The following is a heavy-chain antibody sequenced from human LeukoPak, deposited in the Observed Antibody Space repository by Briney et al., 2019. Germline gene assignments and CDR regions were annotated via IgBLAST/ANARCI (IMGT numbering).Heavy chain of an antibody. D-gene: IGHD6-13*01. Sequence: GGSLRLSCAASGFSFNTYSMNWVRQTPGKGLEWVSSISSSSRYIYYADSVKGRFTISRDNAKNSLYLQMNGLRPEDTAVYYCARDPYSSSWVKYYFDYWGQGTLVTVSS. J-gene: IGHJ4*02. V-gene: IGHV3-21*01. CDR2: ISSSSRYI. CDR3: ARDPYSSSWVKYYFDY. CDR1: GFSFNTYS.